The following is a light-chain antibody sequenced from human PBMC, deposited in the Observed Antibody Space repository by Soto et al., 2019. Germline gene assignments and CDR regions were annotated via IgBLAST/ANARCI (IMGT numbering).Light chain of an antibody. CDR1: SSNIGSHY. Sequence: QSALTQPPSASGTPGQRVTISCSGSSSNIGSHYVYWYQQLPGTAPKLLIYSNYQRPSGVPDRFSGSKSGTSASLAISGLRSEDEADYYCAAWDDSLSGPVFGGGTKLTVL. J-gene: IGLJ2*01. CDR3: AAWDDSLSGPV. V-gene: IGLV1-47*02. CDR2: SNY.